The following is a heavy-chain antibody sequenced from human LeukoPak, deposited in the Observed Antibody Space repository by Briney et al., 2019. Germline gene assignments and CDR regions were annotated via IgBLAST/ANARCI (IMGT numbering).Heavy chain of an antibody. V-gene: IGHV3-48*01. CDR1: GFTFTAYS. Sequence: GGSLRLSCAASGFTFTAYSMNWVRQAPGRGLEWISYIGPGGDIYYADSVTGRFTVSRDTAKNSLYLQMNGLRVDDTAVYYCARRFDSWGQGTLVTVSS. J-gene: IGHJ4*02. CDR3: ARRFDS. CDR2: IGPGGDI.